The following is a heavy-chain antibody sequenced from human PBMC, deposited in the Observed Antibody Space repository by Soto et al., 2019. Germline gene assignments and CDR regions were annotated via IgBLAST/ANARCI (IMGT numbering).Heavy chain of an antibody. CDR1: GYIFTGNY. Sequence: AAVKVSCKASGYIFTGNYMHWVRQAPGQGLEYMGWINPNNGATNYAQNFQGRVTMTWDTSISTAYMEVRRLRSDDTAVYYCAPHYPDSSGYFDHWGQGTLVTVSS. CDR2: INPNNGAT. D-gene: IGHD3-22*01. J-gene: IGHJ4*02. V-gene: IGHV1-2*02. CDR3: APHYPDSSGYFDH.